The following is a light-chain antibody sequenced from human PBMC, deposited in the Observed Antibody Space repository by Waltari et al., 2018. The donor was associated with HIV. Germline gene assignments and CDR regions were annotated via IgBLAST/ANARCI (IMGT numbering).Light chain of an antibody. CDR2: LAS. Sequence: DIVMTQSPDSLAVSLGGRATINCTSSQSVLASSANQHYLAWYQQRPGQPPTLLIYLASSRESGVPDRFSGSGSGTDFALTISSLQAEDVAVYYCQQYFLTPFTFGGGTKVEIK. CDR1: QSVLASSANQHY. CDR3: QQYFLTPFT. V-gene: IGKV4-1*01. J-gene: IGKJ4*01.